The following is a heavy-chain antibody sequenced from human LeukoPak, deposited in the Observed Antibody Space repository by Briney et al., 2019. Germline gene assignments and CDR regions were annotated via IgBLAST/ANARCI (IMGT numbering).Heavy chain of an antibody. V-gene: IGHV4-59*11. CDR3: ARVLGYCSSTSCPRGRFDP. Sequence: SETLSLTCTVSGGSISSHYWSRIRQPPGKGLGWIGYIYYSGSTNYNPSLKSRVTISVDTSKNQFSLKLSSVTAADTAVYYCARVLGYCSSTSCPRGRFDPWGQGTLVTVSS. D-gene: IGHD2-2*01. CDR2: IYYSGST. J-gene: IGHJ5*02. CDR1: GGSISSHY.